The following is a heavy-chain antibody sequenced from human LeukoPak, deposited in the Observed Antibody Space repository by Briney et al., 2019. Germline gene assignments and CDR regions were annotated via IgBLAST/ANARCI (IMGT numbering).Heavy chain of an antibody. V-gene: IGHV3-30-3*01. CDR3: ASRSSSFDY. CDR2: ISYDGSNK. Sequence: PGRSLRLSCAASGFTFSSYAMHWVRQAPGKGLEWVAVISYDGSNKYYADSVKGRFTISRDNSKNTLYLQMNSLRAEDTAVYYCASRSSSFDYWGQGTLVTVSS. J-gene: IGHJ4*02. CDR1: GFTFSSYA. D-gene: IGHD6-13*01.